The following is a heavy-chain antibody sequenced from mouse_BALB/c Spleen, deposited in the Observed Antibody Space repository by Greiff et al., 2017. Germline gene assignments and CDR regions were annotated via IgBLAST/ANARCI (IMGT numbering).Heavy chain of an antibody. J-gene: IGHJ4*01. CDR3: AVWTTSMDY. CDR2: ISSGGSYT. V-gene: IGHV5-6*01. Sequence: EVQLQQSGGDLVKPGGSLKLSCAASGFTFSSYGMSWVRQTPDKRLEWVATISSGGSYTYYPDSVKGRFTISRDNAKNTLFLQMTSLRSEDTAMYYWAVWTTSMDYWGQGTSVTVSS. CDR1: GFTFSSYG. D-gene: IGHD2-10*02.